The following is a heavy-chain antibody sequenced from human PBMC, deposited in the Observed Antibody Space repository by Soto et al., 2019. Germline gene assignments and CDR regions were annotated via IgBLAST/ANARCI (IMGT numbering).Heavy chain of an antibody. V-gene: IGHV1-18*01. J-gene: IGHJ4*02. Sequence: ASVKVSCKASGYTFSIYGINWVRQAPGQGLEWMGWTRPNNGNTKYAQNLQGRVTMTTDTSTSTAYMELRSLRPDDTAVYYCVRDLDGAGSYYTDYWGQGTLVTVSS. CDR3: VRDLDGAGSYYTDY. D-gene: IGHD3-10*01. CDR1: GYTFSIYG. CDR2: TRPNNGNT.